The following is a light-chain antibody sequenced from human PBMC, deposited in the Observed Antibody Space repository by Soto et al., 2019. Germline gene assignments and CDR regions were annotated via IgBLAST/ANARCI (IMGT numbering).Light chain of an antibody. CDR3: AAWDDSLNAVV. J-gene: IGLJ2*01. CDR1: SSNIGSNT. V-gene: IGLV1-44*01. CDR2: SNN. Sequence: QLVLTQPPSASGTPGQRVTISCSGGSSNIGSNTVNWYQQLPGTAPNLLIYSNNQRPSGVPDRFSGSKSGTSASLAISGLQSEDEADYYCAAWDDSLNAVVFGGGTKVTVL.